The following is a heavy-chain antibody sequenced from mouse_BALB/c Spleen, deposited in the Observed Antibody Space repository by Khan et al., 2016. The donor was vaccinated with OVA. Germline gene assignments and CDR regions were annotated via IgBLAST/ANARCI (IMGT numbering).Heavy chain of an antibody. CDR1: GFTFSGFG. CDR2: ISSGSSTI. D-gene: IGHD2-3*01. V-gene: IGHV5-17*02. Sequence: EVELVESGGGLVQPGGSRKLSCAASGFTFSGFGMHWVRQAPEKGLEWVAYISSGSSTIYYADNVKGRFTISRDTPKNTLFLQMTSLRSEDTAMYFCARTGYYYFDYWGQGTTLTVSS. CDR3: ARTGYYYFDY. J-gene: IGHJ2*01.